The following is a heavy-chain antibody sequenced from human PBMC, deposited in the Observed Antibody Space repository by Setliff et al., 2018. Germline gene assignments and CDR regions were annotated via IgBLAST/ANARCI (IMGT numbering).Heavy chain of an antibody. Sequence: SETLSLTCTVSGASVSGNSYYWGWIRQPPGKGLEWIGRIYYRGDTYYNPSLKGRLTISVDTAQNQFSLRLTSVTAADTAVYYCARTGTYRYFDYWGQGALVTVSS. CDR1: GASVSGNSYY. CDR2: IYYRGDT. V-gene: IGHV4-39*01. D-gene: IGHD1-1*01. J-gene: IGHJ4*02. CDR3: ARTGTYRYFDY.